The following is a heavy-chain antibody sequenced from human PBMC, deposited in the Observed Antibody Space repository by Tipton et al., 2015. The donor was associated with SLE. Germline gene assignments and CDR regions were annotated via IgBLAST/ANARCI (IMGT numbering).Heavy chain of an antibody. CDR3: AKGSWWLRLHYFDS. V-gene: IGHV4-59*02. Sequence: PGLVKPSETLSLTCTVSGASVTHYYWSWIRQPPGKGLEWIGYIYDNGNTNYNPSLKSRVTISMDTSMNHFALKLISVTGADTAVYYCAKGSWWLRLHYFDSWGQGTLVTVSS. CDR2: IYDNGNT. CDR1: GASVTHYY. D-gene: IGHD6-19*01. J-gene: IGHJ4*02.